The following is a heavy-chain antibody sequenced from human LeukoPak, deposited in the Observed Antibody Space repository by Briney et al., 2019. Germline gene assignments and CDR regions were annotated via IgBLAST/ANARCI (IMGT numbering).Heavy chain of an antibody. Sequence: PGGSLRLSCLTSGFTLSTNAMSWVRQAPGKGLEWVSYISSSSSYTNYADSVKGRFTISRDNAKNSLYLQMNSLRAEDTAVYYCARGGYDFWSGYYGSPGRLWAQKYYFDYWGQGTLVTVSS. CDR1: GFTLSTNA. V-gene: IGHV3-11*06. D-gene: IGHD3-3*01. CDR2: ISSSSSYT. J-gene: IGHJ4*02. CDR3: ARGGYDFWSGYYGSPGRLWAQKYYFDY.